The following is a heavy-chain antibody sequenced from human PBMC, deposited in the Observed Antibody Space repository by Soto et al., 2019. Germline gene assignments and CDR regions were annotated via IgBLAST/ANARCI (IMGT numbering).Heavy chain of an antibody. V-gene: IGHV4-4*02. CDR1: GGPIRSSNW. CDR2: IYHRGST. CDR3: ARTRANYDSSGYVFDY. D-gene: IGHD3-22*01. Sequence: PSETLSQTCASSGGPIRSSNWRGWVRQPPGPGLEWIGEIYHRGSTNYNPSLKSRVTISVDKSKNQFSLKLSSVTAADTAVYYCARTRANYDSSGYVFDYWGQG. J-gene: IGHJ4*02.